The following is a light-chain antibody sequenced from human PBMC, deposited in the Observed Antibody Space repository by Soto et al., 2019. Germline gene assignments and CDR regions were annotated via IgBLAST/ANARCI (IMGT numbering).Light chain of an antibody. J-gene: IGKJ1*01. CDR2: WAS. V-gene: IGKV4-1*01. Sequence: DIVMTQSPDSLAVSLGERATINRKSSQSVLYSSNNKNYLAWYQQKPGQPPKLLIYWASIRESGVPDRFSGSGSGTDFTLTISSLQAEDVAVYYCQQHYSNPLTFGQGTKVEIK. CDR1: QSVLYSSNNKNY. CDR3: QQHYSNPLT.